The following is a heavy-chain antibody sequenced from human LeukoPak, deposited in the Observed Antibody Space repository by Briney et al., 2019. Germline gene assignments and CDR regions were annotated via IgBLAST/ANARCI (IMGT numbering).Heavy chain of an antibody. CDR1: GFTVSSDY. CDR3: AKDWPRVGATVY. V-gene: IGHV3-23*01. Sequence: GGSLRLSCAASGFTVSSDYMSWVRQAPGKGLEWVSAISGSGGSTYYADSVKGRFTISRDNSKNTLYLQMNSLRAEDTAVYYCAKDWPRVGATVYWGQGTLVTVSS. CDR2: ISGSGGST. J-gene: IGHJ4*02. D-gene: IGHD1-26*01.